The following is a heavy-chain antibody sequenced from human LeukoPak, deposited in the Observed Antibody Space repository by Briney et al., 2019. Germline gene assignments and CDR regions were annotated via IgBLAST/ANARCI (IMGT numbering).Heavy chain of an antibody. CDR3: ARENGDSSVGFDF. V-gene: IGHV4-59*01. CDR2: IYYSGST. J-gene: IGHJ4*02. D-gene: IGHD3-22*01. Sequence: SETLSLTCTVSGRSISSYYWSWIRQPPGKGLEWIGYIYYSGSTNYNPSLKSRVTISVDTSKNQFSLKLSSVTAADTAAYYCARENGDSSVGFDFWGQGTLVTVSS. CDR1: GRSISSYY.